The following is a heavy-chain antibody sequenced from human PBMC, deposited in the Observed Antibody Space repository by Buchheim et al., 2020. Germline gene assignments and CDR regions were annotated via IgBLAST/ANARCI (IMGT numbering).Heavy chain of an antibody. Sequence: QVQLQESGPGLVKPSETLSLTCTVSGGSISSYYWSWIRQPPGKGLEWIGYVYYNGNTNYNTSLKSRVTISVDTSKNQFSLKLTSVTAADTAVYYCTKYGSYFDYWGQGTL. J-gene: IGHJ4*02. CDR2: VYYNGNT. V-gene: IGHV4-59*01. D-gene: IGHD4-17*01. CDR1: GGSISSYY. CDR3: TKYGSYFDY.